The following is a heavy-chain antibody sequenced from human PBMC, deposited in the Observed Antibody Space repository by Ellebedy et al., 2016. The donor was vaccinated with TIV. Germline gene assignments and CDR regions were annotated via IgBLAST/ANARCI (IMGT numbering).Heavy chain of an antibody. CDR3: ARYISGSGFHH. D-gene: IGHD5-18*01. CDR1: RDTFTNFD. Sequence: ASVKVSXKASRDTFTNFDINWVRQAAGQGLEWMGWMNPHGNTGYAQKFLGRVTLSRDTSISTAYMELSSLRSEDTAVYYCARYISGSGFHHWGQGTLVTVSS. J-gene: IGHJ4*02. CDR2: MNPHGNT. V-gene: IGHV1-8*02.